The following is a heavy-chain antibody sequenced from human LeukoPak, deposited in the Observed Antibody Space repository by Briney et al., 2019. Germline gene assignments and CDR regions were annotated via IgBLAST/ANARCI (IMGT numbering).Heavy chain of an antibody. CDR1: GGSINSYY. D-gene: IGHD6-13*01. Sequence: KSSETLSLTCTVSGGSINSYYWTWIRQPPGKGLEWIGYIYYSGNTNYNPSLKSRVTISLDTSRNQFSLKLGSVTAADTAVYYCARRARATAGGDYFDYWGQGTLVTVSS. CDR2: IYYSGNT. V-gene: IGHV4-59*08. J-gene: IGHJ4*02. CDR3: ARRARATAGGDYFDY.